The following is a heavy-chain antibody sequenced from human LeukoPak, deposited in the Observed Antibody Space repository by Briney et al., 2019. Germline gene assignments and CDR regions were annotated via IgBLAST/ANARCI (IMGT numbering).Heavy chain of an antibody. CDR2: ISSSSSTI. CDR1: GFTFSSYS. J-gene: IGHJ4*02. D-gene: IGHD3-3*01. CDR3: AKVLLFLEWYQGLDY. V-gene: IGHV3-48*04. Sequence: AGGSLRLSCAASGFTFSSYSMNWVRQAPGKGLEWVSYISSSSSTIYYADSVKGRFTISRNNAENSLYLQMNSLRAEDTAVYYCAKVLLFLEWYQGLDYWGQGTLVTVSS.